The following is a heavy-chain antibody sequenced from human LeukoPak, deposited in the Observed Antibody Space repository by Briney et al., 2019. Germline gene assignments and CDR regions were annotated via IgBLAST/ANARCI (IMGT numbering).Heavy chain of an antibody. Sequence: SVKVSCKASGGTFSSYAISWVRQAPGQGLEWMGGIIPIFGTANYAQKFQGRVTITADESTSTAYMELGSLRSEDTAVYYCARDLGLLWFGESIYYYGMDVWGQGTTVTVSS. CDR1: GGTFSSYA. CDR2: IIPIFGTA. V-gene: IGHV1-69*13. CDR3: ARDLGLLWFGESIYYYGMDV. J-gene: IGHJ6*02. D-gene: IGHD3-10*01.